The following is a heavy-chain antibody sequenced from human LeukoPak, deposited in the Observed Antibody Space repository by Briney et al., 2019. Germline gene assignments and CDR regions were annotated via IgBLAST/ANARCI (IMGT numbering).Heavy chain of an antibody. CDR1: GFTFRAYG. V-gene: IGHV3-30*18. CDR3: AKAISCTYGVCYTGFYYHGMDV. Sequence: GGSLRLSCAASGFTFRAYGMHWVRQAPGKGLEWVAVISYDGSKKYYGDFVKGRFTISRDNSKNTLYLQLNSLRAEDTAVYYCAKAISCTYGVCYTGFYYHGMDVWGPGTTVTVSS. CDR2: ISYDGSKK. D-gene: IGHD2-8*01. J-gene: IGHJ6*02.